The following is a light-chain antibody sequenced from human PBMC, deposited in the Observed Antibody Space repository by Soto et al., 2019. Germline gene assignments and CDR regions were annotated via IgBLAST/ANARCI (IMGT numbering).Light chain of an antibody. CDR2: DAS. CDR1: QSVGTW. V-gene: IGKV1-5*01. CDR3: QQYENYWT. J-gene: IGKJ1*01. Sequence: MQVAQCPSTLSASVGGRVTITCRASQSVGTWVAWYQQKPGKAPKLLIYDASNLDSGAPSRFSGSGSGTEFSLTISNLQPDDFATYYCQQYENYWTFGQGTKVDIK.